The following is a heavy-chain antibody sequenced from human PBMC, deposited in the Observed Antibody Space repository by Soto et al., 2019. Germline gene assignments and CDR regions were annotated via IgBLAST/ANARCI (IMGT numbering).Heavy chain of an antibody. J-gene: IGHJ5*01. V-gene: IGHV1-46*01. CDR1: GYTFTTYY. Sequence: ASVKVSCKASGYTFTTYYMHWVRQAPGQGLEWMGTINPSGGTTSYAPNFQGRVTMTRDTSTSTVYMDLSSLRYEDTAVYYCARGPSIFGVVVNRFDSWGQGTLVTVSS. CDR2: INPSGGTT. D-gene: IGHD3-3*01. CDR3: ARGPSIFGVVVNRFDS.